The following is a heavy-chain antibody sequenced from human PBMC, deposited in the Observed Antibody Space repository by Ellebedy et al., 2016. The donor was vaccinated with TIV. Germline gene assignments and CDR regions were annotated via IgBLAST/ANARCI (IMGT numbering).Heavy chain of an antibody. D-gene: IGHD6-19*01. CDR2: IYYSERT. V-gene: IGHV4-39*07. CDR1: GGSISSSFYY. CDR3: ARGGTVAGTEWFDP. Sequence: GSLRLSXTVSGGSISSSFYYWGWIRQPPGKGLEWIGSIYYSERTYYNPSLKSRVTISVDTSKNQFSLKLRSVTAADTAVYYCARGGTVAGTEWFDPWGQGTLVTVSS. J-gene: IGHJ5*02.